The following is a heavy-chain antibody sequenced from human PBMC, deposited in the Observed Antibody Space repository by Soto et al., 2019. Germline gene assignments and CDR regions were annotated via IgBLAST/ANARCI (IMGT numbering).Heavy chain of an antibody. CDR2: VYHSGST. CDR1: GGSISTSNW. D-gene: IGHD1-1*01. V-gene: IGHV4-4*02. CDR3: ARTSTSAASFDY. Sequence: QVQLQESGPGLVKPSGTLSLTCAVSGGSISTSNWWSWVRQPPGKGLEWIGEVYHSGSTNYNPSFKSRVAMSVDKSKNQFSLKLTSVTAAATALYYWARTSTSAASFDYWGQGSLVTVSS. J-gene: IGHJ4*02.